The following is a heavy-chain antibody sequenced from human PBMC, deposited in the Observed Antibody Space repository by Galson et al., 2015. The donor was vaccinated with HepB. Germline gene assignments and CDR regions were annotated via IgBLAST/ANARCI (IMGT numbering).Heavy chain of an antibody. CDR3: ASSTNYDFWTGYYLGISYQH. J-gene: IGHJ1*01. V-gene: IGHV3-21*01. Sequence: SLRLSCAASGFSFRHSTMNWVRQAPGKGLEWVSSISSNSGYKYHADSVKGRFSISRDNAKNSLYLQMNSLRAEDTAVYYCASSTNYDFWTGYYLGISYQHWGQGTLVIVSS. CDR2: ISSNSGYK. D-gene: IGHD3-3*01. CDR1: GFSFRHST.